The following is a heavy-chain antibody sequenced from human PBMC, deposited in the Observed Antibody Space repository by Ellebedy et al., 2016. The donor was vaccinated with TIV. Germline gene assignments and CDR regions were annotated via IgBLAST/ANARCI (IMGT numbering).Heavy chain of an antibody. D-gene: IGHD3-10*01. CDR1: GGSISSGGYS. V-gene: IGHV4-30-2*01. Sequence: SETLSLTXAVSGGSISSGGYSWSWIRQPPGKGLEWIGYIYHSGSTYYNPSLKSRVTISVDRSKNQFSLKLSSVTAADTAVYYCARVRFRGAMVRGVHVAFDIWGQGTMVTVSS. CDR3: ARVRFRGAMVRGVHVAFDI. J-gene: IGHJ3*02. CDR2: IYHSGST.